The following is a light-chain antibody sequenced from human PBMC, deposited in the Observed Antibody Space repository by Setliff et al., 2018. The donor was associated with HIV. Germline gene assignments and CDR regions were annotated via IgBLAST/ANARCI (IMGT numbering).Light chain of an antibody. J-gene: IGLJ1*01. CDR3: CSYSGTFTLV. CDR1: SSDVGSYNL. CDR2: DAT. Sequence: QSVLTQPASVSGSPGQSITISCTGTSSDVGSYNLVSWYQQHPGKAPKLMIYDATTRPSGVSNRFSGSKSGSTASLTISGLQAEDEADYYCCSYSGTFTLVFGTGTKVTVL. V-gene: IGLV2-23*01.